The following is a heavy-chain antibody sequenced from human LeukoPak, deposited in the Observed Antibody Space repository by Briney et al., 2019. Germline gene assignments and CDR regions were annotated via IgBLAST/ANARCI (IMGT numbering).Heavy chain of an antibody. CDR1: GYSFTSNW. CDR2: IYPGDSDT. D-gene: IGHD3-16*01. Sequence: PGESLKLSCKGSGYSFTSNWIGWVRQMPGKGLEWMGIIYPGDSDTRYSPSFQGQVTISVDKSISTAYLLWSCLKASDTAMYYCARLHSYAYHYWGQGTLVTVSS. V-gene: IGHV5-51*03. CDR3: ARLHSYAYHY. J-gene: IGHJ4*02.